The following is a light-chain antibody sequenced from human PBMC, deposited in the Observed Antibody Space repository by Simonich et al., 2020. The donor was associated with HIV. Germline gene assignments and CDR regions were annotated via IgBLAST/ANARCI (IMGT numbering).Light chain of an antibody. V-gene: IGKV4-1*01. CDR3: QQYYTSPLN. CDR2: SAC. CDR1: QSVLHSSNNKNY. Sequence: DIVMTQSPDSLSVSLGERATINCKSSQSVLHSSNNKNYLAWYQQKPGQPHKLLIYSACARESGVPDRFIGRGSGTDFTLTISSLQAEDVAVYYCQQYYTSPLNFGGGTKVEIK. J-gene: IGKJ4*01.